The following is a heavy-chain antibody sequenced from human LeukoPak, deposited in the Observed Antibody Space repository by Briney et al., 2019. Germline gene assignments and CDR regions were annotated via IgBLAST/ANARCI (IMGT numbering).Heavy chain of an antibody. CDR1: GGSFSGYY. Sequence: SETLSLTCAVYGGSFSGYYWSWIRQPPGKGLEWIGEINHSGSTNYNPSLKSRVTISVDTSKNQFSLKLSSVTAADTAVYYCARTDWGGYAFDIWGQGTMVTVSS. CDR2: INHSGST. J-gene: IGHJ3*02. CDR3: ARTDWGGYAFDI. D-gene: IGHD3-16*01. V-gene: IGHV4-34*01.